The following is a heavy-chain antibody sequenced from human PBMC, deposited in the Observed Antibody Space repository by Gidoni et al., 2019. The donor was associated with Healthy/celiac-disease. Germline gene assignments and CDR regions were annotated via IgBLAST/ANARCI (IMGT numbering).Heavy chain of an antibody. D-gene: IGHD3-10*01. Sequence: EVQLLESGGGLVQPGGSLRLSCAASGFTFSSSAMSWVRQAPGKWLEWVSAISGSGGSTYYENSGKGRFTISRDNAKNTRYLQMNSLRAEDTAVYYCAKDFSLSGPRYGFDIWGQGTMVTVSS. CDR2: ISGSGGST. J-gene: IGHJ3*02. CDR1: GFTFSSSA. CDR3: AKDFSLSGPRYGFDI. V-gene: IGHV3-23*01.